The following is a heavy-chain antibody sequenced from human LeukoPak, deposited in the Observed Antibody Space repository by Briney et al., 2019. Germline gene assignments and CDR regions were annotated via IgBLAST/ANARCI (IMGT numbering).Heavy chain of an antibody. Sequence: SETLSLTCTVSGGSISSSSYYWGWIRQPPGKGLEWIGYIYYRGSTNYNPSLKSRVTISVDTSKNQFSLKLSSVTAADTAVYYCARGGLAYCGGDCLDNWFDPWGQGTLVTVSS. J-gene: IGHJ5*02. CDR2: IYYRGST. D-gene: IGHD2-21*02. V-gene: IGHV4-61*05. CDR3: ARGGLAYCGGDCLDNWFDP. CDR1: GGSISSSSYY.